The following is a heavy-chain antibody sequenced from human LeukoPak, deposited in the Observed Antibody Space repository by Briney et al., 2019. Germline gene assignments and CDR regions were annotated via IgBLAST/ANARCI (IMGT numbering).Heavy chain of an antibody. CDR1: GFTFSNYA. D-gene: IGHD6-19*01. J-gene: IGHJ2*01. V-gene: IGHV3-23*01. CDR3: AKAVAGYWYFDL. Sequence: PGGSLRLSCVASGFTFSNYAMTWVRQAPGKGLEWVSGISGSGGITYYADSVRGRLTISRDNSLNTLYLQMNSLRAEDTAVYYCAKAVAGYWYFDLWGRGTLLTVSS. CDR2: ISGSGGIT.